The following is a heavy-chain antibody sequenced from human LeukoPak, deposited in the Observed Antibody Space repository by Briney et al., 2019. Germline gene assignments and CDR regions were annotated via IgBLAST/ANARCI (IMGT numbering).Heavy chain of an antibody. CDR1: GFTSISYW. J-gene: IGHJ6*03. D-gene: IGHD4-17*01. CDR3: ARARFETTVTTLVRKKDYYYYNMDV. V-gene: IGHV3-7*01. CDR2: IKQDGSEK. Sequence: PGGSLRLSCEASGFTSISYWMSWVRQAPGKGLEWVANIKQDGSEKYYVDSVKGRFTISRDNAKNSLYLQTNSLRAEDTAVYYCARARFETTVTTLVRKKDYYYYNMDVWGKGTTVTISS.